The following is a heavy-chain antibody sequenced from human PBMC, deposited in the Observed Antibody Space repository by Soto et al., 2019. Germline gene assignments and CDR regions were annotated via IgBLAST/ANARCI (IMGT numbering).Heavy chain of an antibody. CDR2: IHDSGKT. J-gene: IGHJ4*02. CDR1: GGSISSGGYF. V-gene: IGHV4-31*03. CDR3: ARGVYCGNDCYSGTDH. Sequence: QVQLRESGPGLVRPSETLSLTCTVSGGSISSGGYFWTWIRQHSERGLEWIGFIHDSGKTYYNPSLNSRVDISADTSKSQFSLKLSSVTAADTAVYYCARGVYCGNDCYSGTDHWGQGTLVTVSS. D-gene: IGHD2-21*02.